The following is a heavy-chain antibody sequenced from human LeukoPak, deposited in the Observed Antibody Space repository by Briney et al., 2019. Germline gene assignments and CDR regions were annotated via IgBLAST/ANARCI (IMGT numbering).Heavy chain of an antibody. CDR3: ARRGDYGDYPLDY. CDR2: IYHSGST. Sequence: GSLRLSCAASGFTFSDYYMSWIRQPPGKGLEWIGEIYHSGSTNYSPSLKSRVTISMNSSKNQFSLKLTSVTAADTAVYYCARRGDYGDYPLDYWGQGTLVTVSS. D-gene: IGHD4-17*01. V-gene: IGHV4-34*01. J-gene: IGHJ4*02. CDR1: GFTFSDYY.